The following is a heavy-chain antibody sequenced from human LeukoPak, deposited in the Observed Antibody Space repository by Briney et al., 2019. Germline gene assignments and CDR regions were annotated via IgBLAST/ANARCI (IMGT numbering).Heavy chain of an antibody. CDR1: GFTFSSYA. D-gene: IGHD2-21*02. CDR3: ARDSGDSYYYYYMDV. Sequence: GGSLRLSCAASGFTFSSYAMSWLRQAPGKGLVWVSSISSSSSYIYYAVSVKGRFTIPRHNAKNLLSLQMNSLRAEDTAVYYCARDSGDSYYYYYMDVWGKGTTVTVSS. CDR2: ISSSSSYI. J-gene: IGHJ6*03. V-gene: IGHV3-21*06.